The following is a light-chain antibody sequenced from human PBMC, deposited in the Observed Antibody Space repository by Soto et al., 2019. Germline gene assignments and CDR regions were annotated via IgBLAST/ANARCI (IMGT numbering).Light chain of an antibody. J-gene: IGKJ5*01. Sequence: DIQMTQSPPSLSVSVGDRVTITCQASQDISNYLHWFQQKPGKAPQLLIFDVSNLQTGVPSRFSGGGSGTDFALTISSLEPEDIATYYCQQYDSLPLTVGKGKRLEIK. V-gene: IGKV1-33*01. CDR2: DVS. CDR3: QQYDSLPLT. CDR1: QDISNY.